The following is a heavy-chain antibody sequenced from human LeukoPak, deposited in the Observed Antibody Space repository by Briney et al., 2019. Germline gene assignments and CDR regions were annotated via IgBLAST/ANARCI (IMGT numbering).Heavy chain of an antibody. D-gene: IGHD6-6*01. V-gene: IGHV3-66*04. CDR2: IYSGGST. CDR1: GFTVSSNY. Sequence: PGGSLRLSCAASGFTVSSNYMSWVRQAPGKGLEWVSVIYSGGSTYYADSVKGRFTISRDNSKNTLYLQMNSLRAEDTAVYYCATHNGRPPYYFDYWGQGTLVTVSS. CDR3: ATHNGRPPYYFDY. J-gene: IGHJ4*02.